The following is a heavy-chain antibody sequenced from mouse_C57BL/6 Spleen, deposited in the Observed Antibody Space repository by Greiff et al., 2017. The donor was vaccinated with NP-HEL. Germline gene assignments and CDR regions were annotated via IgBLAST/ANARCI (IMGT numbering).Heavy chain of an antibody. D-gene: IGHD3-3*01. CDR1: GYTFTSYW. V-gene: IGHV1-64*01. Sequence: QVQLQQPGAELVKPGASVKLSCKASGYTFTSYWMHWVKQRPGQGLEWIGMIHPNSGSTNNNEKFKSKATLTVDKSSSTAYMQLSSLTSEDAAVYYCARRRGRGGFAYWGQGTLVTVSA. CDR2: IHPNSGST. J-gene: IGHJ3*01. CDR3: ARRRGRGGFAY.